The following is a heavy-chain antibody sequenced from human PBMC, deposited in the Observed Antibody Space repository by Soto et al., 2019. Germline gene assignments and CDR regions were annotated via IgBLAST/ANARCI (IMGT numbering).Heavy chain of an antibody. V-gene: IGHV4-34*01. CDR2: INHTGGT. Sequence: PSETLSLTCAVYGGSVNGYYWNWIRQPPGKGPEWIGEINHTGGTHYNPSLKSRVTMSVDTSKNQFSLRLSSVTAADTAIYYRATRITVFGLLIPPFDPWGQGTQVTVSS. J-gene: IGHJ5*02. D-gene: IGHD3-3*01. CDR1: GGSVNGYY. CDR3: ATRITVFGLLIPPFDP.